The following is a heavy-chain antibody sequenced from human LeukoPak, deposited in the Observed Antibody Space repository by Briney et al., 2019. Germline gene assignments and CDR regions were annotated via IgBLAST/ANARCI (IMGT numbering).Heavy chain of an antibody. D-gene: IGHD3-10*01. V-gene: IGHV4-59*01. J-gene: IGHJ6*03. CDR3: ARGSGRFFHYMDV. CDR1: GGSISSYY. Sequence: SETLSLNCTVSGGSISSYYWSCIRQPPGKGLEWIGWIYYSGSTNYNPSLKSRVTISVDTSKNQFSLKLSSVTAADTAVYYCARGSGRFFHYMDVWGKGTTVTVSS. CDR2: IYYSGST.